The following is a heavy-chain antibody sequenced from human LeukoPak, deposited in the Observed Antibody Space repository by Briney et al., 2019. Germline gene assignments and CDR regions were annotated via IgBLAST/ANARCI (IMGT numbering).Heavy chain of an antibody. Sequence: SQTLSLTCAISGESVSSINGAWNWIRQSPSRGLEWLGRTYYRSKWYTDYAPSVKGRITINPDTSRNQYSLQLDSVTPEDSAVYYGERDVGTSEWYTFDYWGQGTLVTVSS. CDR3: ERDVGTSEWYTFDY. D-gene: IGHD3-3*01. V-gene: IGHV6-1*01. CDR1: GESVSSINGA. CDR2: TYYRSKWYT. J-gene: IGHJ4*02.